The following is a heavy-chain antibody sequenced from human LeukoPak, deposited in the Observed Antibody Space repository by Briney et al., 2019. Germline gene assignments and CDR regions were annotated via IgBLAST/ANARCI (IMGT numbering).Heavy chain of an antibody. CDR2: ISSSSSYI. V-gene: IGHV3-21*01. J-gene: IGHJ6*03. D-gene: IGHD3-9*01. CDR1: GFTFSSYS. Sequence: PGGSLRLSCAASGFTFSSYSMNWVRQAPGKGLEWVSSISSSSSYIYYADSVKGRFTISRDNSKNTLYLQMNSLRAEDTAVYYCAKEYYDVLTGSNYMDVWGKGTTVTVSS. CDR3: AKEYYDVLTGSNYMDV.